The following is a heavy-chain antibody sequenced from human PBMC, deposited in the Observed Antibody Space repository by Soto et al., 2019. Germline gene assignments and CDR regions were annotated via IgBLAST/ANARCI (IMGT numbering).Heavy chain of an antibody. CDR1: GFTFSSYA. Sequence: GGSLRLSCAAFGFTFSSYAMSWVRQAPGKGLEWVSSISGSGGTSYYADSVKGRFTLSRDNSKNTLYLQMNSLSAEDTAVYYCAKGGYYYDTSGPTFEYWGQGTLVTVSS. CDR3: AKGGYYYDTSGPTFEY. D-gene: IGHD3-22*01. V-gene: IGHV3-23*01. J-gene: IGHJ4*02. CDR2: ISGSGGTS.